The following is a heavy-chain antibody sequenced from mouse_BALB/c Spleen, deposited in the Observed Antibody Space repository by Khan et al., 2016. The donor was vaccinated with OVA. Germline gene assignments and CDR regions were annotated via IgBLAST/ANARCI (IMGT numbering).Heavy chain of an antibody. CDR1: GYSFSTYY. V-gene: IGHV1S135*01. CDR3: VRHGSTSWFAY. CDR2: IDPFNGGT. D-gene: IGHD1-1*01. Sequence: VQLQQSGPELMKPGASVKISCKASGYSFSTYYIHWVTRSHGKTLEWIGYIDPFNGGTTYNQKFKGKATLTVDKSSSTAYMHLTSLTSEDSAVYYCVRHGSTSWFAYWGQGTLVTVSA. J-gene: IGHJ3*01.